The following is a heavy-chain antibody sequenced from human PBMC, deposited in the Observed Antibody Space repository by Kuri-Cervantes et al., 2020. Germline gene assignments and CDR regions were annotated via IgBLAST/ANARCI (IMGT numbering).Heavy chain of an antibody. V-gene: IGHV3-23*01. J-gene: IGHJ5*02. CDR2: ISGSGGST. Sequence: GESLKISCAASGFTFSSYAMSWVRQAPGKGLEWVSAISGSGGSTYYADSVKGRFTISRDNSKHTLFLQMNSLRVEDTAVYYCAKSALTPNTHWFDPWGQGTLVTVSS. CDR3: AKSALTPNTHWFDP. D-gene: IGHD2-8*01. CDR1: GFTFSSYA.